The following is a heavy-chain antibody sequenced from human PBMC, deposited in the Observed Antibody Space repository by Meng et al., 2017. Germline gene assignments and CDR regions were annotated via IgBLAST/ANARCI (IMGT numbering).Heavy chain of an antibody. CDR3: ARSPGGSNYYDSSGYSY. CDR1: GGTFSSYA. J-gene: IGHJ4*02. V-gene: IGHV1-69*13. CDR2: IIPIFGTA. D-gene: IGHD3-22*01. Sequence: SVKVSCKASGGTFSSYAISWVRQAPGQGLEWMGGIIPIFGTANYAQKFQGRVTITADESTSTAYMELSSLRSEDTAVYYCARSPGGSNYYDSSGYSYWGQGTLVTVSS.